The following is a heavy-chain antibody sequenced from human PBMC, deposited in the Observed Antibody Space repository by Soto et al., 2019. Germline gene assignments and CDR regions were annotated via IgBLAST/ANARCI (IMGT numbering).Heavy chain of an antibody. J-gene: IGHJ4*02. Sequence: QVQLQQWGAGLLKPSETLSLTCAVYGGSFSGYYWTWIRQPPGTGLEWIGEINHSGSTNYNPSLKSRVTISADTSKNQFSPKLTSVTAAGTAVYYCARDKITGLFDYWGQGTLVTVSS. D-gene: IGHD2-8*02. CDR3: ARDKITGLFDY. CDR1: GGSFSGYY. V-gene: IGHV4-34*01. CDR2: INHSGST.